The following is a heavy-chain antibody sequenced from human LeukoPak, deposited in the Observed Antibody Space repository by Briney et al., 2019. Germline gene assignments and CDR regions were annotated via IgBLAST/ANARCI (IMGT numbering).Heavy chain of an antibody. D-gene: IGHD3-9*01. J-gene: IGHJ6*02. CDR1: GFTFSSYW. CDR2: IKQDGSEK. Sequence: GGSLRLSCAASGFTFSSYWMSWVRQAPGKGLEWVANIKQDGSEKYYVDSVKGRFTNSRDNAKNSLYLQMNSLRAEDTAVYYCARGVDDILTGSYYGMDVWGQGTTVTVSS. CDR3: ARGVDDILTGSYYGMDV. V-gene: IGHV3-7*01.